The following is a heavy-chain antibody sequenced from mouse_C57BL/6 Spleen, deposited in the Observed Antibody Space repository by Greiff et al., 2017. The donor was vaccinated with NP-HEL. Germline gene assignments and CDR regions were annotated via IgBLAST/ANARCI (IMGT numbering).Heavy chain of an antibody. CDR2: IYPGSGNT. D-gene: IGHD5-1-1*01. J-gene: IGHJ4*01. CDR3: ARNSYYYAMDY. V-gene: IGHV1-76*01. CDR1: GYTFTDYY. Sequence: VQLVESGAELVRPGASVKLSCKASGYTFTDYYINWVKQRPGQGLEWIARIYPGSGNTYYNEKFKGKATLTAEKSSSTAYMQLSSLTSEDSAVYFCARNSYYYAMDYWGQGTSVTVSS.